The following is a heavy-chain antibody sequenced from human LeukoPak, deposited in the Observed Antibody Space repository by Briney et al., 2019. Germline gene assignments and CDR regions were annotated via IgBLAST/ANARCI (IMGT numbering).Heavy chain of an antibody. CDR1: GGSISSSSYY. V-gene: IGHV4-39*07. CDR2: IYYSGGT. CDR3: ATSGSYWLGFDY. Sequence: PSETLSLTCTVSGGSISSSSYYWGWIRQPPGKGLEWIGSIYYSGGTYYNPSLKSRVTISVDTSKNQFSLKLSSVTAADTAVYYCATSGSYWLGFDYWGQGTLVTVSS. D-gene: IGHD1-26*01. J-gene: IGHJ4*02.